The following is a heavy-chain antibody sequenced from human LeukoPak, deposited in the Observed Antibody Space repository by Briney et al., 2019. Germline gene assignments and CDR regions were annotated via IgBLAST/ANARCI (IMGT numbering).Heavy chain of an antibody. J-gene: IGHJ5*02. CDR2: ISAYNGNT. CDR3: ARDYAPFSSSPNWLDP. D-gene: IGHD6-6*01. V-gene: IGHV1-18*01. Sequence: ASVKVSCKASGYTFTSYGISWVRQAPGQGLEWMGWISAYNGNTNYAQKLQGRVTMTTDTSTSTAYMELRSLRSDDTAVYYCARDYAPFSSSPNWLDPWGQGTLVTVSS. CDR1: GYTFTSYG.